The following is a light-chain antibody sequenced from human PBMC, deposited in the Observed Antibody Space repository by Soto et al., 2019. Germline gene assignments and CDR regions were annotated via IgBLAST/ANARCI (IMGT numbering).Light chain of an antibody. CDR1: QSVSSSY. Sequence: EIVLTQSPGTLSLSPGERATLSSRASQSVSSSYLAWYQQKPGQAPRLLIYGASSRATGIPDRFSGSGSGTDFTLTISRLEPEDFAVYYCQQYSSSPWTFGQGTKVDIK. CDR2: GAS. V-gene: IGKV3-20*01. J-gene: IGKJ1*01. CDR3: QQYSSSPWT.